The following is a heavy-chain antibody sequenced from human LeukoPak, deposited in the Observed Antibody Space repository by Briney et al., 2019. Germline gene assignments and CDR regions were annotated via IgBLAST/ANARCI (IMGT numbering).Heavy chain of an antibody. V-gene: IGHV3-30*03. D-gene: IGHD2-2*01. CDR3: ARDHQLQNGNWFDP. Sequence: GGSLRLSCAASGFTFSSYGMHWVRQAPGKGLEWVAAISYDGSSKYYADSVMGRFSVSRDNSKNTLYLQLSSLRPEDTAVYYCARDHQLQNGNWFDPWGQGTLVTVPS. CDR1: GFTFSSYG. CDR2: ISYDGSSK. J-gene: IGHJ5*02.